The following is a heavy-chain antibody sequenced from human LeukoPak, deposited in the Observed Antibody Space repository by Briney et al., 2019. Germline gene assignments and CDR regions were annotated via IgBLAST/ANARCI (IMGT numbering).Heavy chain of an antibody. CDR3: ARDHKWSRWFDP. CDR2: IYTSGST. CDR1: GGSISSGSYY. J-gene: IGHJ5*02. V-gene: IGHV4-61*02. D-gene: IGHD2-8*01. Sequence: SETLSLTCTVSGGSISSGSYYWSWIRQPAGKGLEWIGRIYTSGSTNYNPSLKSRVTISVDTSKSQFSLKLSSVTAADTAVYYCARDHKWSRWFDPWGQGTLVTVSS.